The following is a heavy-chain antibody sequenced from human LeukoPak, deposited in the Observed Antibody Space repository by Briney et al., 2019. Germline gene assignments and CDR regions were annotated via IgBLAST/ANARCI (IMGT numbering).Heavy chain of an antibody. CDR3: ARGGGFGELLLVIRFSYMDV. J-gene: IGHJ6*03. CDR2: INPNSGGT. V-gene: IGHV1-2*02. D-gene: IGHD3-10*01. Sequence: ASVKVSCKASGYTFTGYYMHWVRQAPGQGLEWMGWINPNSGGTNYAQKFQGRVTMTRDTSISTAYMELSRLRSDDTAVYYCARGGGFGELLLVIRFSYMDVWGKGITVTISS. CDR1: GYTFTGYY.